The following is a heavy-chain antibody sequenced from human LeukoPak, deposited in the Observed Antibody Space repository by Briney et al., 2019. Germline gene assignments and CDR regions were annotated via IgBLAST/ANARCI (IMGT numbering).Heavy chain of an antibody. Sequence: SETLSLTCAVYGGSFSGYYWSWIRQPPGKGLEWIGEINHSGSTNYNPSLKSRVTISVDTSKNQFSLKLSSVTAADTAVYYCARQQWDRNYWGQGTLVTVSS. V-gene: IGHV4-34*01. D-gene: IGHD1-26*01. CDR1: GGSFSGYY. J-gene: IGHJ4*02. CDR3: ARQQWDRNY. CDR2: INHSGST.